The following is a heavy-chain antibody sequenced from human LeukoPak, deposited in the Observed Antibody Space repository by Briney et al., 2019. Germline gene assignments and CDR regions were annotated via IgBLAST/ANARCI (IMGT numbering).Heavy chain of an antibody. D-gene: IGHD2/OR15-2a*01. CDR3: AKDSAKKYDDY. CDR2: ISGSDGST. J-gene: IGHJ4*02. V-gene: IGHV3-23*01. Sequence: PGGSLRLSRAASGFTFSSYAMSWVRQAPGKGLEWVSGISGSDGSTNYADSVKGRFTISRENSKNTLYLQMNSLRAEDTAVYYCAKDSAKKYDDYWGQGTLVTVSS. CDR1: GFTFSSYA.